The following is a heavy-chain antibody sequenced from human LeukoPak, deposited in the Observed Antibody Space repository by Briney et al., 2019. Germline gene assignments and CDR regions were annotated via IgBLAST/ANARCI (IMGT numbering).Heavy chain of an antibody. CDR2: INPNSGGT. CDR3: ARGLPGSFDP. Sequence: ASVKVSCKASGYTFTSYGISWVRQAPGQGLEWMGRINPNSGGTNYAQKFQGRVTMTRDTSITTAYMELSSLRSNDAAVYYCARGLPGSFDPWGQGALVTVSS. J-gene: IGHJ5*02. CDR1: GYTFTSYG. V-gene: IGHV1-2*06. D-gene: IGHD1-1*01.